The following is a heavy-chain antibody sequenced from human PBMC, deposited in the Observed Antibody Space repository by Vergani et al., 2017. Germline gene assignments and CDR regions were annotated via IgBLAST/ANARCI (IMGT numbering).Heavy chain of an antibody. D-gene: IGHD2-15*01. V-gene: IGHV3-48*04. Sequence: EVHLVESGGGLVQPGGSLRLSCAASGFTFSSYSMNWVRQAPGKGLEWVSSITSTGATINYADSVKGRFTISRDNAKKFLYLQMNNLRAEDTALYYCASRVSAGGGLDTWGQGTLVTVS. CDR3: ASRVSAGGGLDT. J-gene: IGHJ5*02. CDR2: ITSTGATI. CDR1: GFTFSSYS.